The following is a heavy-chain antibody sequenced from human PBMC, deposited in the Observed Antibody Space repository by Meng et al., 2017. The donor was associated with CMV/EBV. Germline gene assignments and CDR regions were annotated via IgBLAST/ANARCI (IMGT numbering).Heavy chain of an antibody. CDR3: ARDRDGETYYDFWSGYSRYGMDV. CDR1: GFTFSSYW. J-gene: IGHJ6*02. Sequence: GESLKISCAASGFTFSSYWMSWVRQAPGKGLEWVANIKQDGSEKYYVDSVKGRFTISRDNAKNSLYLQMNSLRAEDTAVYYCARDRDGETYYDFWSGYSRYGMDVWGQGTTVTVSS. V-gene: IGHV3-7*01. D-gene: IGHD3-3*01. CDR2: IKQDGSEK.